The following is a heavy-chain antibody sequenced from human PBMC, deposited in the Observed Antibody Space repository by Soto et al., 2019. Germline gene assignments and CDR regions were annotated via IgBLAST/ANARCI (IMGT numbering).Heavy chain of an antibody. V-gene: IGHV5-51*01. CDR2: VYPSDSDI. Sequence: EVQLVQSGTEVKKPGESLNISCKASGYRFTGYWVAWVREVPGKGLEWLGIVYPSDSDIRYSPSFQGLVTFSVDKSINTAYLHWGSLKASDTAIYYCARHGLVIRGAKMDVWGQGTTVTVAS. D-gene: IGHD3-10*01. CDR3: ARHGLVIRGAKMDV. J-gene: IGHJ6*02. CDR1: GYRFTGYW.